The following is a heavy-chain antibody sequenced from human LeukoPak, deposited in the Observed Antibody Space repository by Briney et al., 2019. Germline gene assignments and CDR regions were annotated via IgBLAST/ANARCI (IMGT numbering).Heavy chain of an antibody. J-gene: IGHJ3*02. D-gene: IGHD3-10*01. CDR3: ARRRIWFGEISSDI. V-gene: IGHV4-39*07. CDR1: GGSISSSSYY. Sequence: SGTLSLTCTVSGGSISSSSYYWAWIRQPPGKGLEWIGSIYYSGSTYYNPSLKSRVTISVDTSKNQFSLELSSVTAADTAVYYCARRRIWFGEISSDIWGQGTMVTVSS. CDR2: IYYSGST.